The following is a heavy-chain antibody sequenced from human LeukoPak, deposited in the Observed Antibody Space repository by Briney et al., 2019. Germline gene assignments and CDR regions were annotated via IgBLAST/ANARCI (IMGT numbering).Heavy chain of an antibody. D-gene: IGHD6-19*01. CDR1: GFTFSTYW. V-gene: IGHV3-23*01. Sequence: GGSLRLSCAASGFTFSTYWMTWVRQAPGEGLEWVSVISSTGGSTYYADSVKGRFTISRDNSKNTLYLQMNSLRAEDTAVYYCAKAVAQYSGGWYDYWGQGTLVTVSS. CDR2: ISSTGGST. CDR3: AKAVAQYSGGWYDY. J-gene: IGHJ4*02.